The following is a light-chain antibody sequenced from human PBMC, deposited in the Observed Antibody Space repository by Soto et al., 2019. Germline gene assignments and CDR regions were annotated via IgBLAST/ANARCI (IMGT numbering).Light chain of an antibody. J-gene: IGKJ5*01. CDR1: QSLNTD. Sequence: DIVVTQSPDSLSVSPGETATLSCRASQSLNTDLAWYQQKPGQAPRLLLYGASTRATGISTRFSGGGSGTEFTLAISGLQSEDSAVYYCQQYKSWPPITFGQGTRLENK. CDR2: GAS. V-gene: IGKV3-15*01. CDR3: QQYKSWPPIT.